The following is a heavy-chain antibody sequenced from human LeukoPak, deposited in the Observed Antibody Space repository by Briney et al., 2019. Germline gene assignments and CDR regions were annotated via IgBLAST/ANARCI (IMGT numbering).Heavy chain of an antibody. D-gene: IGHD2-2*01. J-gene: IGHJ6*02. CDR2: ISSSSSYI. V-gene: IGHV3-21*01. CDR1: GFTFSSYS. CDR3: ARGLGYCSSTSCQYYGMDV. Sequence: KPGGSLRLSCAASGFTFSSYSMNWVRQAPGKGLEWVSSISSSSSYIYYADSVKGRFTISRDNAKNSLYLQMNSLRAEDTAVYYCARGLGYCSSTSCQYYGMDVWGQGTTVTVSS.